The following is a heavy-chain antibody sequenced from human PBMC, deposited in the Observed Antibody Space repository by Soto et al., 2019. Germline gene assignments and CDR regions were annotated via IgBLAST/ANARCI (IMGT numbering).Heavy chain of an antibody. CDR2: ISYDGSNK. CDR1: GFTFSSYA. D-gene: IGHD3-10*01. CDR3: ARDRYYYGSGSYYYYYYYGMDV. Sequence: GGSLRLSCAASGFTFSSYAMHWVRQAPGKGLEWVAVISYDGSNKYYADSVKGRFTISRDNSKNTLYLQMNSLRAEDTAVYYCARDRYYYGSGSYYYYYYYGMDVWGQGTTVTVSS. J-gene: IGHJ6*02. V-gene: IGHV3-30-3*01.